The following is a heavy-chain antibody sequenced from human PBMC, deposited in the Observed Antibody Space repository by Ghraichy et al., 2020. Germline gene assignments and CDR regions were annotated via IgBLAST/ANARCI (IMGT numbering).Heavy chain of an antibody. CDR3: ARSLPLIYDSSGYYYARGGGAFDI. CDR1: GGSISSYY. D-gene: IGHD3-22*01. V-gene: IGHV4-59*01. J-gene: IGHJ3*02. CDR2: IYYSGST. Sequence: SETLSLTCTVSGGSISSYYWSWIRQPPGKGLEWIGYIYYSGSTNYNPSLKSRVTISVDTSKNQFSLKLSSVTAADTAVYYCARSLPLIYDSSGYYYARGGGAFDIWGQGTMVTVSS.